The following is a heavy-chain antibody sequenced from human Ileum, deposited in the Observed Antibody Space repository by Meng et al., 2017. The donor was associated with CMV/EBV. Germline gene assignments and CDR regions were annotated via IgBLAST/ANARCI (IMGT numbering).Heavy chain of an antibody. Sequence: SGFTFSSYARHWVRQAPGKGLEWVAVISYDGSNKYYADSVKGRFTISRDNSKNTLYLQMNSLRAEDTAVYYCARDKGYYYYYGMDVWGQGTTVTVSS. J-gene: IGHJ6*02. CDR1: GFTFSSYA. CDR2: ISYDGSNK. CDR3: ARDKGYYYYYGMDV. V-gene: IGHV3-30*04.